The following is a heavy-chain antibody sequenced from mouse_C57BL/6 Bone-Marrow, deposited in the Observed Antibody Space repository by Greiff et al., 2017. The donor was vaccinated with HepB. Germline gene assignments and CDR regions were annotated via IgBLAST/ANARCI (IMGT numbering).Heavy chain of an antibody. J-gene: IGHJ4*01. V-gene: IGHV1-82*01. CDR1: GYAFSSSW. CDR2: IYPGDGDT. CDR3: GGLRNAMDY. D-gene: IGHD2-4*01. Sequence: QVQLQQSGPELVKPGASVKISCKASGYAFSSSWMNWVKQRPGKGLEWIGRIYPGDGDTNYNGKFKGKATLTADKSSSTAYMQLSSLTSEDSAVYFWGGLRNAMDYWGQGTSVTVSS.